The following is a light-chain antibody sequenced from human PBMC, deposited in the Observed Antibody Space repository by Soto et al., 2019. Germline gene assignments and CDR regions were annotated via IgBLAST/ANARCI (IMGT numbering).Light chain of an antibody. CDR3: QQYGSSPRT. Sequence: EIVFTQSPGTLSLSPGERATLSCSCSQNVASSYLAWYQQKPGQAPRLLIYGSSIRGAGIPDRFSGSGSGTDFTLTISRLDPEDFAVYFCQQYGSSPRTFGQGTKVDIK. CDR2: GSS. V-gene: IGKV3-20*01. CDR1: QNVASSY. J-gene: IGKJ1*01.